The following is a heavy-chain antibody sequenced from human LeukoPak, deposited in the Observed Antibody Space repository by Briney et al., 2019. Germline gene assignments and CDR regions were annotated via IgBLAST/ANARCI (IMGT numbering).Heavy chain of an antibody. CDR1: GGSFSGYY. V-gene: IGHV4-34*01. CDR3: ARLRGQYSSGWGYYYYYMDV. Sequence: SETLSLTCSVYGGSFSGYYWSWIRQPPGKGLEWIGEINHSGSTNYNPSLKSRVTISVDTSKNQFSLKLSSVTAADTAVYYCARLRGQYSSGWGYYYYYMDVWGKGTTVTISS. J-gene: IGHJ6*03. CDR2: INHSGST. D-gene: IGHD6-19*01.